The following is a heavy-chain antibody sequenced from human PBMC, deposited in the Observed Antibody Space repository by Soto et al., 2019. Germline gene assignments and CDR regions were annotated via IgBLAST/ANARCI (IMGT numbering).Heavy chain of an antibody. D-gene: IGHD4-17*01. V-gene: IGHV1-69*13. CDR1: GGTFSSYA. J-gene: IGHJ5*02. CDR2: IIPIFGTA. CDR3: ARGGYGDDSLDLFFAP. Sequence: SVKVSCKASGGTFSSYAISWVRQAPGQGLEWMGGIIPIFGTANYAQKFQGRVTITADESTSTAYMELSYLRSEDTAVYYCARGGYGDDSLDLFFAPWGQGSLVTVSS.